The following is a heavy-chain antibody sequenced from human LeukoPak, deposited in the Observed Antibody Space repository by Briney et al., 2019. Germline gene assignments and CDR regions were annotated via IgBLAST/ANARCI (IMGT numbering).Heavy chain of an antibody. J-gene: IGHJ5*02. V-gene: IGHV4-30-4*01. CDR1: GGSISSGDYY. CDR2: IYCSGST. CDR3: ARVLGIAAARWFDP. Sequence: PSETLSLTCTVSGGSISSGDYYWSWIRQPPGKGLEWIGYIYCSGSTYYNPSLKSRVTISVDTSKNQFSLKLSSVTAADTAVYYCARVLGIAAARWFDPWGQGTLVTVSS. D-gene: IGHD6-13*01.